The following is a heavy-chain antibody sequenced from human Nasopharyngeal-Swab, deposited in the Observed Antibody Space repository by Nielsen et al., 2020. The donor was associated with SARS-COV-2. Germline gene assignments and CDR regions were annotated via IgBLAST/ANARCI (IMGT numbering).Heavy chain of an antibody. CDR3: ARGAYSSGWYDY. CDR2: IYYSRST. J-gene: IGHJ4*02. D-gene: IGHD6-19*01. CDR1: GGSISSSSYY. V-gene: IGHV4-39*01. Sequence: SETLSLTCTVSGGSISSSSYYWGWIRQPPGKGLEWIGSIYYSRSTYYNPSLKSRVTISVDTSKNQFSLKLSSVTAADTAVYYCARGAYSSGWYDYWGQGTLVTVSS.